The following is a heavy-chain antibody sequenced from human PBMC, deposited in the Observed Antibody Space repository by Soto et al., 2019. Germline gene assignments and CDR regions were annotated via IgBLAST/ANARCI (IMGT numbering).Heavy chain of an antibody. V-gene: IGHV1-18*01. J-gene: IGHJ4*02. CDR3: ARYWAAAGPFDY. D-gene: IGHD6-13*01. Sequence: QGQLVQSGAEVKNPGPSVKVSCKASGYTFTSYGISWVRQAPGQGLEWMGWISAYNGNTNYAHKLQGRVTITTDTSTSTAYMELRSLRSDDTAVYYCARYWAAAGPFDYCAQRTLVTFSS. CDR2: ISAYNGNT. CDR1: GYTFTSYG.